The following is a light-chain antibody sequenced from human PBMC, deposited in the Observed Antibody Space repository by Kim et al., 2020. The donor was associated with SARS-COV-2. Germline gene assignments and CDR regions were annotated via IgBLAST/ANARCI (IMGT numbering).Light chain of an antibody. Sequence: LGKTVRITCQRDSLRSYYASWYQQKPGQAPVLVIYGKNNRPSGIPDRFSGSSSGNTASLTITGAQAEDEADYYCNSRDSSGNHHYVFGTGTKVTVL. V-gene: IGLV3-19*01. CDR3: NSRDSSGNHHYV. CDR2: GKN. CDR1: SLRSYY. J-gene: IGLJ1*01.